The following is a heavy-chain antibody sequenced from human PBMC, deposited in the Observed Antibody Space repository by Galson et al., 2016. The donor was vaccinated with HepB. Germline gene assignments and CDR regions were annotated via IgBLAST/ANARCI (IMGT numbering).Heavy chain of an antibody. V-gene: IGHV1-18*01. J-gene: IGHJ4*02. D-gene: IGHD4-17*01. CDR1: GSSFTNYG. CDR3: AREGVSGDYDY. CDR2: ISPYNGNT. Sequence: GSSFTNYGISWVRQTPGQGLEWMGWISPYNGNTKYAQKLQGRVTMTTDTSTTIAFLELRSLRSDDTAVYYCAREGVSGDYDYWGQGTLVTVSS.